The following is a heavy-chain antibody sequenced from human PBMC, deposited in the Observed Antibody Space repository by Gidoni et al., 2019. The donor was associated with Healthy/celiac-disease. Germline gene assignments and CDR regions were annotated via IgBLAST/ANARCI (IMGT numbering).Heavy chain of an antibody. CDR2: IYSGGST. CDR1: GFTVSSNY. CDR3: ARSFEPRGMDV. Sequence: EVQLVASGGGLVQPGGSLRLSCAASGFTVSSNYMSWVRQAPGKGLEWDSVIYSGGSTYYADSVKGRFTISRDNSKNTLYLQMNSLRAEDTAVYYCARSFEPRGMDVWGQGTTVTVSS. J-gene: IGHJ6*02. V-gene: IGHV3-66*02.